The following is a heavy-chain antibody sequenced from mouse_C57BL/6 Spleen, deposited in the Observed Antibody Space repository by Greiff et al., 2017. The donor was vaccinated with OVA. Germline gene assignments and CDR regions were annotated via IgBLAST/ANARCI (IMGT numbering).Heavy chain of an antibody. CDR1: GFTFSDYG. CDR2: ISSGSSTI. Sequence: EVQVVESGGGLVKPGGSLKLSCAASGFTFSDYGMHWVRQAPEKGLEWVAYISSGSSTIYYADTVKGRFTISRDNAKNTLFLQMTSLRSEDTAMYYCARGYSNSDYWGQGTTLTVSS. D-gene: IGHD2-5*01. CDR3: ARGYSNSDY. J-gene: IGHJ2*01. V-gene: IGHV5-17*01.